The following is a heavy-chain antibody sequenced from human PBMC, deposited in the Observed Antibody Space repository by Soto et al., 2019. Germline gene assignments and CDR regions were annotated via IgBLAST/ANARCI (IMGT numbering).Heavy chain of an antibody. V-gene: IGHV1-46*03. J-gene: IGHJ6*02. CDR2: INPSGGST. Sequence: ASVKVSCKASGYTFTSYYMHWVRQAPGQGLEWMGIINPSGGSTSYAQKFQGRVTMTRDTSTSTVYMELSSLRSEDTAVYYCARDRTTTYYYDSSGFSHYGMAVWGQGTTVTVSS. CDR3: ARDRTTTYYYDSSGFSHYGMAV. CDR1: GYTFTSYY. D-gene: IGHD3-22*01.